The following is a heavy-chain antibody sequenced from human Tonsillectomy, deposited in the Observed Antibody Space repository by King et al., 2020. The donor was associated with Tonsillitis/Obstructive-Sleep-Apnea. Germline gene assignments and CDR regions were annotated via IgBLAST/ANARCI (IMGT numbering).Heavy chain of an antibody. V-gene: IGHV4-34*01. CDR1: GGSFSGYY. Sequence: VQLQQWGAGLLKPSETLSLTCAVYGGSFSGYYWSWLRQPPGKGLEWIGEINHSGSTNYNPSLKSRVTISVDTSKNQFSLKLSSVTAADTAVYYCARNAYDFWSGYSNWFDPWGQGTLVTVSS. J-gene: IGHJ5*02. CDR2: INHSGST. D-gene: IGHD3-3*01. CDR3: ARNAYDFWSGYSNWFDP.